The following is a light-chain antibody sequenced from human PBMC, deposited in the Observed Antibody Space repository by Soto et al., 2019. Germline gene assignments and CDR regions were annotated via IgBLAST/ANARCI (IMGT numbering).Light chain of an antibody. Sequence: EIVMTQSPATLSVSPGGRATLSCRASQSVSSNLAWYQQKPGQAPRLLIYGASTRATGFPARFSGSGSGTEFTLTISSLQSEEVAVYYCQQYKNWPLTFGGGTRVEIK. CDR3: QQYKNWPLT. CDR2: GAS. CDR1: QSVSSN. J-gene: IGKJ4*01. V-gene: IGKV3-15*01.